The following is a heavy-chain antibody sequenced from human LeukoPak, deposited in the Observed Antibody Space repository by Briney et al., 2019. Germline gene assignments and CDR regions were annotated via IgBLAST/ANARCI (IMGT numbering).Heavy chain of an antibody. CDR1: GFTFSSYW. V-gene: IGHV3-7*03. J-gene: IGHJ5*02. Sequence: PGGSLRLSCAASGFTFSSYWMSWVRQAPGKGLEWVANIKQDGSVKYYVDSVKGRFTISRDNSKNTLYLQMNSLRAEDTAVYYCAKAAVADGYNWFDPWGQGTLVTVSS. D-gene: IGHD6-19*01. CDR2: IKQDGSVK. CDR3: AKAAVADGYNWFDP.